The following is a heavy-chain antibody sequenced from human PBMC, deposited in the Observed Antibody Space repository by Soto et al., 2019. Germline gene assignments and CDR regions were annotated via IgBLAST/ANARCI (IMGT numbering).Heavy chain of an antibody. D-gene: IGHD5-12*01. CDR2: IIPIPETT. CDR3: AASVQRWVSGYDWGRAANGY. CDR1: GGTFSSYA. J-gene: IGHJ4*02. V-gene: IGHV1-69*10. Sequence: SVRVSCKASGGTFSSYAISWVRQAPGQGLEWMGGIIPIPETTNYAQKFQGRVTITADKSTSTAYMELSSLRSEDTAVYYCAASVQRWVSGYDWGRAANGYWGQGTLVTVSS.